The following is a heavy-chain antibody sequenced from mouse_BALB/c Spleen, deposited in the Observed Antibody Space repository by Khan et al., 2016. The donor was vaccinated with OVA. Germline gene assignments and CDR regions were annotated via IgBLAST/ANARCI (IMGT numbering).Heavy chain of an antibody. D-gene: IGHD2-14*01. CDR2: IYPGSGST. CDR3: TGWRYWVAN. V-gene: IGHV1S22*01. CDR1: GFTFTSYW. J-gene: IGHJ3*01. Sequence: LQQPGSELVRPGASVKLSCTASGFTFTSYWMHWVKQRSGQGLEWIGDIYPGSGSTNYDEKFQSKATLTVDTSSSTAYLQLSSLTSEDPAVYYCTGWRYWVANWGQGTLVNVSA.